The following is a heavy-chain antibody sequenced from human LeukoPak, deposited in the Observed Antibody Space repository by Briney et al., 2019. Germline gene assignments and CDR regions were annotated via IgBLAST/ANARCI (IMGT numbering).Heavy chain of an antibody. CDR1: GFTFSNAW. V-gene: IGHV3-15*01. D-gene: IGHD3-10*01. CDR2: IKSKTDGGAT. CDR3: TTVHGAPGYYYYMDV. Sequence: GGSLRLSCSASGFTFSNAWMSWVRQAPGKGLEWVGRIKSKTDGGATDYAAPMKGRFTISRDDSKNTLYLQMNSLKTEDTAVYYCTTVHGAPGYYYYMDVWGKGTTVTVSS. J-gene: IGHJ6*03.